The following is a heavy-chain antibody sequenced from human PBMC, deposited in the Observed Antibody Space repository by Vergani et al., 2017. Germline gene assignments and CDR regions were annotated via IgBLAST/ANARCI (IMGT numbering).Heavy chain of an antibody. CDR1: GYTFTSYY. CDR3: SRGLQTNYMDV. J-gene: IGHJ6*03. CDR2: INPSGGST. V-gene: IGHV1-46*03. D-gene: IGHD4-11*01. Sequence: QVQLVQSGAEVKKPGASVKVSCKASGYTFTSYYMHWVRQAPGQGLEWMGIINPSGGSTTYAQKFQGRVTMTRDTSTSTVYMDLSSLISEDTAVYFCSRGLQTNYMDVWGKGTTVTVSS.